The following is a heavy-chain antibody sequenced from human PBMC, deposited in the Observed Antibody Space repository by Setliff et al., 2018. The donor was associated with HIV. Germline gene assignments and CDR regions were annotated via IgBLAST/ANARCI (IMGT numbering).Heavy chain of an antibody. CDR2: IYYSGST. CDR3: ARVHYYDSSGYSEPYYLDV. V-gene: IGHV4-59*11. CDR1: GASISSRY. Sequence: PSETLSLTCTVSGASISSRYWSWIRQPPGQGLEWIGYIYYSGSTNYNPSLKSRVTISVYTSKKRFSLKVRSATAADTAVYYCARVHYYDSSGYSEPYYLDVWGQGTMVTVSS. J-gene: IGHJ6*03. D-gene: IGHD3-22*01.